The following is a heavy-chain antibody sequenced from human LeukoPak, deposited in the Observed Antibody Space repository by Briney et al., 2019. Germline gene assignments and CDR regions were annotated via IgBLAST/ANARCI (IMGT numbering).Heavy chain of an antibody. Sequence: GGSLRLSCAASGFTFSRYWMSWVRQAPGKGLEWVANIKEDGSRNHYVDSVKGRFTISRDNAKNSLYLQMNNLRAEDTAVYYCARQLSGWYDADPYWGQGTLVTVSS. CDR1: GFTFSRYW. V-gene: IGHV3-7*05. D-gene: IGHD6-19*01. CDR2: IKEDGSRN. CDR3: ARQLSGWYDADPY. J-gene: IGHJ4*02.